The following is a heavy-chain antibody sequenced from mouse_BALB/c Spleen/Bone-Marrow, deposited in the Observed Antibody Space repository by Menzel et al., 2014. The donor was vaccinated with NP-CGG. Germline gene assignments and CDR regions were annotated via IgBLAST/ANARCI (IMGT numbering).Heavy chain of an antibody. V-gene: IGHV14-3*02. CDR3: ARWEYYAMDY. J-gene: IGHJ4*01. D-gene: IGHD4-1*01. CDR2: IDPANGNT. Sequence: EVQRVESGAELVKPGASVKLSCTASGFNIKETYMHWVKQRPEQGLEWIGRIDPANGNTKYDPKFQGKATITADTSSNTAYLQLSSLTSEDTAVYYCARWEYYAMDYWGQGTSVTVSS. CDR1: GFNIKETY.